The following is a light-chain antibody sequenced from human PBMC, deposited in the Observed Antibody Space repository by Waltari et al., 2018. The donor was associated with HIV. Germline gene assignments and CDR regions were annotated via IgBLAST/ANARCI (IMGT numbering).Light chain of an antibody. Sequence: QSVLTQPPSVSATPGQTVTISCSGVNSNIGSNFVSWYQQLPGTAPKLLTFDNNQRPSGIPDRFSGSKSGASATLHITGLQTGDEAEYYCGTWDSSLSVGVFGGGTKVTVL. CDR2: DNN. CDR1: NSNIGSNF. J-gene: IGLJ3*02. CDR3: GTWDSSLSVGV. V-gene: IGLV1-51*01.